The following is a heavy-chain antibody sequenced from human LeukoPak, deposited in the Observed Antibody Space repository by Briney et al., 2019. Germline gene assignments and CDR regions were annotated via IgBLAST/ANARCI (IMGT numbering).Heavy chain of an antibody. D-gene: IGHD2-8*02. CDR1: GFTFSSYS. Sequence: GGSLRLSCAASGFTFSSYSMNWVRQAPGKGLEWVSSISSSSSYIYYADSVKGRFTISRDNAKNSLYLQMNSLRAEDTAVYYCAKGTLGSCSGVTCYEFDYWGQGTLVTVSS. J-gene: IGHJ4*02. CDR2: ISSSSSYI. CDR3: AKGTLGSCSGVTCYEFDY. V-gene: IGHV3-21*01.